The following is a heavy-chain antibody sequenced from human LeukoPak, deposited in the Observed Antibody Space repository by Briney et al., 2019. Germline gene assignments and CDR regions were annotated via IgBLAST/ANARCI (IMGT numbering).Heavy chain of an antibody. CDR3: AKCGYTGCHLIDF. D-gene: IGHD5-12*01. V-gene: IGHV3-23*01. CDR1: RFTFSTSA. Sequence: QPGGSLRLSCAASRFTFSTSAMSWVRQAPGKGLEWVSAISGRTINTYYADSVKGRFTISRDNSKNTLYLQMDSLRADDTAVYYCAKCGYTGCHLIDFWGQGTLVTVSS. CDR2: ISGRTINT. J-gene: IGHJ4*02.